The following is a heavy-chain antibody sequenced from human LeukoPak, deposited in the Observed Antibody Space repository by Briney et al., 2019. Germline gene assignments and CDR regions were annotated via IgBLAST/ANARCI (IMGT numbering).Heavy chain of an antibody. CDR1: GGSISSYY. V-gene: IGHV4-4*07. D-gene: IGHD3-16*01. J-gene: IGHJ6*02. CDR2: IYTSGST. Sequence: SETLSLTCTVSGGSISSYYWSWIRQPAGEGLEWIGRIYTSGSTNYNPSLKSRVTMSVDTSKNQFSLKLSSVTAADTAVYYCARVHVYSIASYGMDVWGQGTTVTVSS. CDR3: ARVHVYSIASYGMDV.